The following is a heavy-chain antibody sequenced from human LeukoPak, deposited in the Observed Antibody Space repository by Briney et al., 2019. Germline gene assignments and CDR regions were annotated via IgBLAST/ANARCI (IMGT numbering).Heavy chain of an antibody. V-gene: IGHV3-21*01. CDR1: GFTFSSYS. Sequence: GGSLRLSCAASGFTFSSYSMNWVRQAPGKGLEWVSSISSSSSYIYYADSVKGRFTISRDNAMGSLYLQMNSLRAEDTAVYYCASDVVVVVAATMGGDSPGYWGQGTLVTVSS. CDR3: ASDVVVVVAATMGGDSPGY. J-gene: IGHJ4*02. D-gene: IGHD2-15*01. CDR2: ISSSSSYI.